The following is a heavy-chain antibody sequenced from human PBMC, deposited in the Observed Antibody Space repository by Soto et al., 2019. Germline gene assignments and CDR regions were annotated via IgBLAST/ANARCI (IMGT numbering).Heavy chain of an antibody. Sequence: EVQLLESGGGLVQPGGSLRLSCAASGFTFNNYAMSWVRQAPGKGLDWVSTISDSGGSAYYAASVKGRFTISRDDSRNTIYLQMNSLRAGDTAVYYCVKEGSTGLYYFDYWGQGTLVTVSS. D-gene: IGHD7-27*01. CDR1: GFTFNNYA. CDR3: VKEGSTGLYYFDY. V-gene: IGHV3-23*01. J-gene: IGHJ4*02. CDR2: ISDSGGSA.